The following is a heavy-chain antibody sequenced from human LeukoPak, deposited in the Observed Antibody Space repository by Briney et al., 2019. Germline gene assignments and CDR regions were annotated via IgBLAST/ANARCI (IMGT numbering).Heavy chain of an antibody. Sequence: PSETLSLTCTVSGASINSRDYYWGSIRQPPGQGLEWIGSIYSDGTTYYNPSLKSRVSISADTSKNHFSLWLSSVTAADMAVYYCAKHRGSFFEAFDIWGQGTAVSVSS. CDR1: GASINSRDYY. J-gene: IGHJ3*02. CDR3: AKHRGSFFEAFDI. V-gene: IGHV4-39*01. D-gene: IGHD1-26*01. CDR2: IYSDGTT.